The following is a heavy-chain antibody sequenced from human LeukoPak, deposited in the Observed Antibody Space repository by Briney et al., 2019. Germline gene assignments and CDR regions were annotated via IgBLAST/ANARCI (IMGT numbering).Heavy chain of an antibody. Sequence: GGSLRLSCAASGFTLSDYYMSWIRQAPGKGLEWISYISSSGSNIYYADSVKGRFTMSRDNANGSLYLQMNSLRAEDTAIYYCARRRDYFDYWGQGTLVTVSS. CDR2: ISSSGSNI. J-gene: IGHJ4*02. CDR1: GFTLSDYY. CDR3: ARRRDYFDY. V-gene: IGHV3-11*01.